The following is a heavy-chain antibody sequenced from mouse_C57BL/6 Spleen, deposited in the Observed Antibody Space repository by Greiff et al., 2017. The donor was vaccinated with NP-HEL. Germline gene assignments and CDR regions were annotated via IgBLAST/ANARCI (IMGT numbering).Heavy chain of an antibody. V-gene: IGHV1-59*01. J-gene: IGHJ4*01. Sequence: QVQLQQPGAELVRPGTSVKLSCKASGYTFTSYWMHWVKQRPGQGLEWIGVIDPSDSYTNYNQKFKGKATLTVDTSSSTAYMQLSSLTSEDSAVYYCAREGGLLYYAMDYWGQGTSVTVSS. D-gene: IGHD1-1*01. CDR3: AREGGLLYYAMDY. CDR2: IDPSDSYT. CDR1: GYTFTSYW.